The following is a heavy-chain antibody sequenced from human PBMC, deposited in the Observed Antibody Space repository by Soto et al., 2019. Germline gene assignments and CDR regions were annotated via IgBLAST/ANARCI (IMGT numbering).Heavy chain of an antibody. J-gene: IGHJ4*02. CDR3: ARAPRPAAIAVLDH. Sequence: QVQLEQSGTEVKDPGASVKVSCKASGYSLTSYNINWVRQTTGQGLEWMGWVNPSNGDAGLAQRFQGRVTMSSDTSITTAFVEVSSLAPEDAAIYFCARAPRPAAIAVLDHWGQGTLVSVSS. V-gene: IGHV1-8*01. CDR1: GYSLTSYN. CDR2: VNPSNGDA. D-gene: IGHD2-2*01.